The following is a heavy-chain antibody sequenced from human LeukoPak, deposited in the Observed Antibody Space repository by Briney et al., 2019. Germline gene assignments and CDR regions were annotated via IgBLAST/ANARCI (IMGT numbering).Heavy chain of an antibody. D-gene: IGHD3-22*01. Sequence: GESLRLSCAASGFTFNSYAMSWVRQAPGKGLEWVSAISGSGGSTYYADSVKGRFTISRDNSKNTLYLQMNSLRAEDTAVYYCAKLYYHDSSGYRVPHWYFDLWGRGTLVTVSS. J-gene: IGHJ2*01. CDR1: GFTFNSYA. CDR2: ISGSGGST. V-gene: IGHV3-23*01. CDR3: AKLYYHDSSGYRVPHWYFDL.